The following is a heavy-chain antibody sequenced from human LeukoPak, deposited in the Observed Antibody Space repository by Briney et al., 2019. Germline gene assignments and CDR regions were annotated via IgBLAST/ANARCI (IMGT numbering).Heavy chain of an antibody. CDR3: AIVPSSSWSYYFYMDV. CDR1: GGSISNNNYY. V-gene: IGHV4-39*01. Sequence: SETLSLTCTVSGGSISNNNYYWGWIRQPPGKGLEWIGNIYYSGSAYYSPSLKSRVTISVDTSKNQFSLKLNSVTAADTAMYYCAIVPSSSWSYYFYMDVWGKGTTVTVSS. D-gene: IGHD6-13*01. CDR2: IYYSGSA. J-gene: IGHJ6*03.